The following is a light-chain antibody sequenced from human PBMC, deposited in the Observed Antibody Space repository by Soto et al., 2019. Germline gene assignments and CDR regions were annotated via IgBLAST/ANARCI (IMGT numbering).Light chain of an antibody. CDR3: CSYTSSSTYV. CDR2: DVS. CDR1: SSDVGGYNY. V-gene: IGLV2-14*01. J-gene: IGLJ1*01. Sequence: QSVLTQPPSASGSAGQSVTISCTGTSSDVGGYNYVSWYQQHPGKAPQLMIYDVSKRPSGAPNRFSGSKSGNTAPLTISGLQAEDEADYYCCSYTSSSTYVFGTGTKVTVL.